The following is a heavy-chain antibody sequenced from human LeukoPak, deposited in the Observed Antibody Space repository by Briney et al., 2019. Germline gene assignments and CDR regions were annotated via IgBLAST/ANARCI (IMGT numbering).Heavy chain of an antibody. D-gene: IGHD3-22*01. J-gene: IGHJ6*02. CDR3: AKASYDRPYYDYGMDV. CDR2: ISAYNGNT. CDR1: GYTFTSNG. V-gene: IGHV1-18*01. Sequence: ASVKVSCKASGYTFTSNGINWVRQAPEQGREWMGWISAYNGNTNYAQKFQGRVTMTTDTSTSTAYMEVRSLRSDDTAVYYCAKASYDRPYYDYGMDVWGQGTTVTVSS.